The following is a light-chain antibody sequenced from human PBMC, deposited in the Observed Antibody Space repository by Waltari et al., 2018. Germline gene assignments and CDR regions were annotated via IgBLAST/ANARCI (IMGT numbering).Light chain of an antibody. CDR3: QSYDTHWGV. J-gene: IGLJ3*02. CDR1: NPHRRAGSD. Sequence: QSVLTQPPSGSWAPGQMAPIPYPGHNPHRRAGSDDHRFQQLPGSARKLLTFDNNIRPSGVPKRFSGSESGASASLAITGLQPDDEAYYFCQSYDTHWGVFGGGTKLTVL. V-gene: IGLV1-40*01. CDR2: DNN.